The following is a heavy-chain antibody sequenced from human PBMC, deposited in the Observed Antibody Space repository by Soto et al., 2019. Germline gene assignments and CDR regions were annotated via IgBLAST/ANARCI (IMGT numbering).Heavy chain of an antibody. CDR2: MYDSGST. J-gene: IGHJ5*02. D-gene: IGHD3-10*01. Sequence: QVQLQELGPGLVKPSETLSLPCTVSGGSISRYYWSWIRPPPGKGLEWIGYMYDSGSTNSNPSLKRRVTISVDTSKNQFSLKLSSVTASDTAVYYCARHVDFGELSTWCQGTLVTVSS. CDR3: ARHVDFGELST. CDR1: GGSISRYY. V-gene: IGHV4-59*08.